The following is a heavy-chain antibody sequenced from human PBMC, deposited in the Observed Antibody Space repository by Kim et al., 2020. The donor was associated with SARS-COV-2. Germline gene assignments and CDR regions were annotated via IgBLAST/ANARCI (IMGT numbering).Heavy chain of an antibody. CDR1: GFTFSNYG. CDR2: IWYDGNYK. Sequence: GGSLRLSCAASGFTFSNYGMHWVRQAPGKGLEWVAVIWYDGNYKSYADSVKGRFTISRDNSKNTLYLQMNSLRADDSAVYYCARDRGYHYYGMDVWGQGTTVTVSS. CDR3: ARDRGYHYYGMDV. V-gene: IGHV3-33*08. J-gene: IGHJ6*02.